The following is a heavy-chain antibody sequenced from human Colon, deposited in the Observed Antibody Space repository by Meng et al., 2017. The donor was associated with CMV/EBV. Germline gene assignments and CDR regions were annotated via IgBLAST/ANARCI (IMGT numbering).Heavy chain of an antibody. CDR2: IRGDDGRT. J-gene: IGHJ4*02. CDR1: GFIFSNYA. CDR3: AKAIDFDS. D-gene: IGHD2/OR15-2a*01. Sequence: GGSLRLSCAGSGFIFSNYAMNWVRQAPGKGLEWVSGIRGDDGRTFYAGSVKGRFTIFRDDSKKMVYLEMNGLRGEDTAIYYCAKAIDFDSWGQGTLVTVSS. V-gene: IGHV3-23*01.